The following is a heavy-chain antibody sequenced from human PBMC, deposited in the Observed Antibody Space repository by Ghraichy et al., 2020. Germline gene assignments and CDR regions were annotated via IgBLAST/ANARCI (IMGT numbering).Heavy chain of an antibody. J-gene: IGHJ6*02. V-gene: IGHV3-23*01. D-gene: IGHD2-15*01. Sequence: GGSLRLSCAASGFTFTSYAMSWVRQAPGKGLEWVSSVRGSGGSTYYADSVKGRFTITRDSSKNTLYLQMNSLRAEDTAVYYCAKALYCRGGGCYLSWYYYAMDVWGQGTTVTVSS. CDR3: AKALYCRGGGCYLSWYYYAMDV. CDR1: GFTFTSYA. CDR2: VRGSGGST.